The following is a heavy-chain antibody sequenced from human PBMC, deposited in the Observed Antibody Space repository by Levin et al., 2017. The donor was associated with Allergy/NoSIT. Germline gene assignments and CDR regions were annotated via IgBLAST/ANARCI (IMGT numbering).Heavy chain of an antibody. Sequence: SCAASGFTFRSYAMTWVRQAPGKGLEWVSSIGVSGSTYYAESVKGRFTISRDNSKNTLNLQMGSLRADDTAVYHCARGGIGEAGGLGYWGQGIVVTVSS. CDR3: ARGGIGEAGGLGY. CDR1: GFTFRSYA. J-gene: IGHJ4*02. D-gene: IGHD2-21*01. CDR2: IGVSGST. V-gene: IGHV3-23*01.